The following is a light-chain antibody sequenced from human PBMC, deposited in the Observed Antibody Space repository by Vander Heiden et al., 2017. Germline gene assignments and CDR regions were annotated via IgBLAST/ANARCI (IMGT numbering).Light chain of an antibody. CDR1: QSLLHSNGYNY. CDR3: MQALQTLPIT. Sequence: DIVMTQSPLSLPVTPGEPASISCRSSQSLLHSNGYNYLDWYLQKPGQSPQLLIYLGSNRASGVPDRFSGSGSGTDFTLKISRVEAEDVGVYYCMQALQTLPITFGQGKRLEIK. CDR2: LGS. J-gene: IGKJ5*01. V-gene: IGKV2-28*01.